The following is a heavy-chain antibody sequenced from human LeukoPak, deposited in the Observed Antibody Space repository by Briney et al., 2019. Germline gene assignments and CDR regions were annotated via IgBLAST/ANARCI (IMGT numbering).Heavy chain of an antibody. V-gene: IGHV3-73*01. CDR1: GFTFSGSA. CDR2: IRSKANSYAT. J-gene: IGHJ4*02. CDR3: TRQGGRGIVGATGDY. Sequence: GGSLRLSCAASGFTFSGSAMHWVRQASGKGLEWVGRIRSKANSYATAYAASVKGRFTISRDDSKNTAYLQMNSLKTEDTAVYCCTRQGGRGIVGATGDYWGQGTLVTVSS. D-gene: IGHD1-26*01.